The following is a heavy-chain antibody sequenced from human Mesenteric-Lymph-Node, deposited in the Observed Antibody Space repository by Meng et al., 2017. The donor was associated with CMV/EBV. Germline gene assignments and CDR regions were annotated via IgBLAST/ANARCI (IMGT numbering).Heavy chain of an antibody. CDR1: GGSISSYY. Sequence: SETLSLTCTVSGGSISSYYWSWIRQPAGKGLEWIGRIYTSGSTNYNPSLKSRVTISVDTSKNQFSLKLSSVTAADTAVYYCARDNDFWSGFYRMDVWGQGTTVTVSS. V-gene: IGHV4-4*07. CDR3: ARDNDFWSGFYRMDV. D-gene: IGHD3-3*01. CDR2: IYTSGST. J-gene: IGHJ6*02.